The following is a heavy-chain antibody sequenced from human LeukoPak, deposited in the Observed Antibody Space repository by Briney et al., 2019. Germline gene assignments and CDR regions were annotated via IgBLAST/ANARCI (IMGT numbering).Heavy chain of an antibody. D-gene: IGHD3-22*01. CDR3: ARDGSPGYDSSGYYYFDY. V-gene: IGHV3-33*01. J-gene: IGHJ4*02. CDR1: GFTFSSYG. Sequence: VQPGRSLRLSCAASGFTFSSYGMHWVRQAPGKGLEWVAVTWYDGSNKYYADSVKGRFTISRDNSKNTLYLQMNSLRAEDTAVYYCARDGSPGYDSSGYYYFDYWGQGTLVTVSS. CDR2: TWYDGSNK.